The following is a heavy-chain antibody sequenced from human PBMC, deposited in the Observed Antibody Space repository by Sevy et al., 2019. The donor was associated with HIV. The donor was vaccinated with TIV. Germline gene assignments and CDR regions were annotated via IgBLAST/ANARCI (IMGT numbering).Heavy chain of an antibody. CDR2: ISGSGGST. J-gene: IGHJ3*02. D-gene: IGHD3-22*01. V-gene: IGHV3-23*01. CDR3: AKRKGITMIVVVLGAFDI. CDR1: GFTVSSNY. Sequence: GGSLRLSCAASGFTVSSNYMTWVRQAPGKGLEWVSAISGSGGSTYYADSVKGRFTISRDNSKNTLYLQMNSLRAEDTAVYYCAKRKGITMIVVVLGAFDIWGQGTMVTVSS.